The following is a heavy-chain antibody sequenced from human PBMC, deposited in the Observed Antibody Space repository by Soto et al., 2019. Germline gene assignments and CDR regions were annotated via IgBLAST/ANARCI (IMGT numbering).Heavy chain of an antibody. CDR3: ARESGGATATLDYYYFYMDV. CDR1: GESLSVDY. CDR2: INPNGGAT. J-gene: IGHJ6*03. D-gene: IGHD5-12*01. Sequence: ASVKGYCKSAGESLSVDYGGWGRQAPGQGLEWMGWINPNGGATKYAQKFQGRVTVTRDTSIRTVYMELSSLRSDDTAVYYCARESGGATATLDYYYFYMDVWGKGTTVTVSS. V-gene: IGHV1-2*02.